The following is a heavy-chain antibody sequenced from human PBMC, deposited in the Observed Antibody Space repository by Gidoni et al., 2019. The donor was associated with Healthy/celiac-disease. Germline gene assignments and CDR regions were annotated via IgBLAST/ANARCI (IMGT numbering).Heavy chain of an antibody. J-gene: IGHJ5*02. V-gene: IGHV4-39*01. CDR1: GGSISGSSSY. Sequence: QLQLQESRPGRVKPSETLSRTCTVAGGSISGSSSYWGWIRQPPGKGLEWIGSIYYSGSTYYNPSLKSRVTISVDTSKNQFSLKLSSVTAADTAVYYCARQRGVPAAKVGPWFDPWGQGTLVTVSS. D-gene: IGHD2-2*01. CDR2: IYYSGST. CDR3: ARQRGVPAAKVGPWFDP.